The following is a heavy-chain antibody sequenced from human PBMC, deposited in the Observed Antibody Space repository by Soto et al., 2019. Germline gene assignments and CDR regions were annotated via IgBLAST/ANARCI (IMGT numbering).Heavy chain of an antibody. V-gene: IGHV4-59*08. CDR1: GGSISSYY. CDR3: ARCLDYGDYDNWFDP. J-gene: IGHJ5*02. Sequence: SETLSLTCTVSGGSISSYYWSWIRQPPGKGLEWIRYIYYSGSTNYNPSLKSRVTISVDTSKNQFSLKLSSVTAADTAVYYCARCLDYGDYDNWFDPWGQGTLVTVSS. D-gene: IGHD4-17*01. CDR2: IYYSGST.